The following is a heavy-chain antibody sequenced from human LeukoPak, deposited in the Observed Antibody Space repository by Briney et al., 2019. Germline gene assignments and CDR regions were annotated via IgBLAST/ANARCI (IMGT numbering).Heavy chain of an antibody. V-gene: IGHV1-8*01. CDR3: ARVAPRYCSGGSCYSPNFDY. Sequence: ASVKVSCKASGHTFTSYDINRVRQATGQRLEWMGWMNPNSGNTGYAQKFQGRVTMTRDTSISTAYMELSSLRSEDTAVYYCARVAPRYCSGGSCYSPNFDYWGQGTLVTVSS. CDR2: MNPNSGNT. CDR1: GHTFTSYD. D-gene: IGHD2-15*01. J-gene: IGHJ4*02.